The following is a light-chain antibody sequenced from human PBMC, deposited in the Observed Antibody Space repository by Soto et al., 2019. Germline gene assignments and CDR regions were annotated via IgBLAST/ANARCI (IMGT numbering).Light chain of an antibody. CDR1: QSVSRSY. J-gene: IGKJ2*01. Sequence: EIVLTQSPATLSLSPGERATLSCRASQSVSRSYLAWYQQKPGQAPRRLIYGASSRATGIPDRFSGSGSGTDFNLTISRLEPEDFAVYYCQQYGSSPPYTFGQGTKLEIK. CDR3: QQYGSSPPYT. CDR2: GAS. V-gene: IGKV3-20*01.